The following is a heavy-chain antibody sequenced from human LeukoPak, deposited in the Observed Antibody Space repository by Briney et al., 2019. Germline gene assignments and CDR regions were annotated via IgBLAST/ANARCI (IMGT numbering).Heavy chain of an antibody. J-gene: IGHJ5*02. V-gene: IGHV4-34*01. CDR2: INARGDT. Sequence: PSETLSLTCAVYGRSFNVYYWNWVRQPPGKGLEWIGEINARGDTNYNPSLKSRVTISVDSSKNQFSLTLTSMIAADTAIYYCARGQVPAARGYNWFDPWGQGTLVTVSS. CDR1: GRSFNVYY. CDR3: ARGQVPAARGYNWFDP. D-gene: IGHD2-2*01.